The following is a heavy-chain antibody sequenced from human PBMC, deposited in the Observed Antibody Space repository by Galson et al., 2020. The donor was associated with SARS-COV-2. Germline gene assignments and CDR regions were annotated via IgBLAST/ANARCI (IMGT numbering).Heavy chain of an antibody. CDR1: GFTFSTSW. Sequence: GGSLRLSCAVSGFTFSTSWMSWVRQAPGKGLEWVANINQDGSEKYYVDSVKGRLTISRDNARNSLYLQMNNLRAEDTAVYYCARDPSPVRGYNGLEPDHWGQGTLVTVSS. V-gene: IGHV3-7*01. CDR3: ARDPSPVRGYNGLEPDH. J-gene: IGHJ4*02. CDR2: INQDGSEK. D-gene: IGHD5-12*01.